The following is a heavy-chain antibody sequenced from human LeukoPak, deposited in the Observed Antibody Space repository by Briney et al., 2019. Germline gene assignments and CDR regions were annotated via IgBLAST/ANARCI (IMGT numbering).Heavy chain of an antibody. CDR3: ARDTAPYYYDSSGYPGYAFDI. CDR1: GFTFSSYA. Sequence: PGGSLRLSCAASGFTFSSYAMSWVRQAPGKGLEWVSAISGSGGSTYYADSVKGRFTISRDNSKNTLYLQMNSLRAEDTAVYHCARDTAPYYYDSSGYPGYAFDIWGQGTMVTVSS. V-gene: IGHV3-23*01. CDR2: ISGSGGST. J-gene: IGHJ3*02. D-gene: IGHD3-22*01.